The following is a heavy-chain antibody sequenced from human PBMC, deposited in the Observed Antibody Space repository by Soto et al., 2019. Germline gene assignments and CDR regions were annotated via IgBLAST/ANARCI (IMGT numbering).Heavy chain of an antibody. Sequence: QVQLVQSGAQVKKPEASVKVSCKASGYTFTSYGISWVRQAPGQGLDWMGWISAYNGNTKYAQDLQGRVTMTTDTSTSTAYTELCSLRSDDTAMYFCASFSGGSYYTYYFYYGMDVWGQGTTVTVSS. J-gene: IGHJ6*02. CDR2: ISAYNGNT. CDR1: GYTFTSYG. D-gene: IGHD2-15*01. V-gene: IGHV1-18*04. CDR3: ASFSGGSYYTYYFYYGMDV.